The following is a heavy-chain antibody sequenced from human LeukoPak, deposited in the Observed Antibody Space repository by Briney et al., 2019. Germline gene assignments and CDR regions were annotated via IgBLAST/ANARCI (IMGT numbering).Heavy chain of an antibody. CDR3: ARGAGLLTGYSPPRWFAP. J-gene: IGHJ5*02. D-gene: IGHD3-9*01. CDR1: GGSISSYY. CDR2: IYTSGST. Sequence: PSETLSLTCTVSGGSISSYYWSWIRQPAGKGLDWIGRIYTSGSTNYNPSLKSRVTMSVDTSTNQFSLKLSSVTAADTPVYYCARGAGLLTGYSPPRWFAPWGQGTPVTVSS. V-gene: IGHV4-4*07.